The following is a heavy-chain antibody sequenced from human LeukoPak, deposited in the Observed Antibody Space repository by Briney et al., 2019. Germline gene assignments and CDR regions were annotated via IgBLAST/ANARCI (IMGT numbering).Heavy chain of an antibody. J-gene: IGHJ6*03. CDR1: GGSISSYY. CDR2: IYYSGST. CDR3: ASSSYPHYYYYYMDV. V-gene: IGHV4-59*01. D-gene: IGHD2-21*01. Sequence: SETLSLTCTVSGGSISSYYWSWIRQPPGKGLEWIGYIYYSGSTNYNPSLKSRVTISVDTSKNQFPLKLSSVTAADTAVYYCASSSYPHYYYYYMDVWGKGTTVTVSS.